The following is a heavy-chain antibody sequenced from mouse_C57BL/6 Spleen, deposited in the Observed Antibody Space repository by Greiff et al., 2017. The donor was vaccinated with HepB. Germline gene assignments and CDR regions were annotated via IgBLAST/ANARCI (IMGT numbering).Heavy chain of an antibody. V-gene: IGHV5-6*01. J-gene: IGHJ2*01. Sequence: EVHLVESGGDLVKPGGSLKLSCAASGFTFSSYGMSWVRQTPDKRLEWVATISSGGSYTYYPDSVKGRFTISRDNAKNTLYLQMSSLKSEDTAMYYCASQDSHSNYFDYWGQGTTLTVSS. D-gene: IGHD3-2*01. CDR1: GFTFSSYG. CDR3: ASQDSHSNYFDY. CDR2: ISSGGSYT.